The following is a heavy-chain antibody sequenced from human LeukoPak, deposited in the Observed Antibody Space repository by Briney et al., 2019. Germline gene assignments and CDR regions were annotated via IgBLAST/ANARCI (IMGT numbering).Heavy chain of an antibody. Sequence: SETLSLTCTVSGGSISSGGYYWSWIRQHPGKGLEWIGYIYYSGSTYYNPSLKSRVTISVGTSKNQFSLKLSSVTAADTAVYYCARGDRGRYDLWGQGTLVTVSS. CDR2: IYYSGST. D-gene: IGHD1-14*01. V-gene: IGHV4-31*03. CDR3: ARGDRGRYDL. J-gene: IGHJ5*02. CDR1: GGSISSGGYY.